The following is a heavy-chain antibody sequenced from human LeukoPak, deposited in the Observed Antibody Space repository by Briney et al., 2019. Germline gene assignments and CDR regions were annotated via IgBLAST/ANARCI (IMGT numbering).Heavy chain of an antibody. J-gene: IGHJ6*03. D-gene: IGHD3-3*01. CDR3: ARGRFLEWLLDYYHYMDV. CDR1: GGTFSSYA. Sequence: SVKVSCKASGGTFSSYAISWVRQAPGQGLEWMGGIIPIFGTANYAQKFQGRVTITTDESTSTAYMELSSLRSEDTAVYYCARGRFLEWLLDYYHYMDVWGKGTTVTVSS. V-gene: IGHV1-69*05. CDR2: IIPIFGTA.